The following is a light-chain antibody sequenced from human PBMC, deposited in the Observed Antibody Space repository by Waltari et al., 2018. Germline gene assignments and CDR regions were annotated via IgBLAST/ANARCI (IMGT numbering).Light chain of an antibody. CDR2: DVS. Sequence: QSALTQPASVSGSPGQSLPISCTGISNDIGVYNYVSWYQQHPGKAPKLMIYDVSNRALGVSDRFSGSKSGNTASLTISGLQAEDEADYYCSSYATSVLFGGGTKLTVL. CDR1: SNDIGVYNY. CDR3: SSYATSVL. V-gene: IGLV2-14*03. J-gene: IGLJ2*01.